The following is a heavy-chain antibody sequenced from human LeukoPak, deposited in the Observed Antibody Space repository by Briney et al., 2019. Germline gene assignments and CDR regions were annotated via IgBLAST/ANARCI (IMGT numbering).Heavy chain of an antibody. D-gene: IGHD1-26*01. CDR1: GFTFDDYA. V-gene: IGHV3-9*01. CDR2: ISWNSGSI. J-gene: IGHJ4*02. Sequence: SLRLSCAPSGFTFDDYAMHWVRQAPGKGLEWVSGISWNSGSIGYADSVKGRFTISRDNAKNSLYLQMNSLRAEDTALYYCTKGNSGSYYVPFDYWGQGTLVTVSS. CDR3: TKGNSGSYYVPFDY.